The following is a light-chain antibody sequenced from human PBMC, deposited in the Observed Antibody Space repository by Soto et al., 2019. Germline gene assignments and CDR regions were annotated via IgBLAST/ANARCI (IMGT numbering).Light chain of an antibody. J-gene: IGKJ3*01. V-gene: IGKV3-20*01. CDR3: QQYNSYPFT. CDR2: AAS. Sequence: EIVLTQSPGTLSLSPGDRATLSCRASETVTGKYLAWYQQKAGQAPRLLIFAASNRATGIPDRFSGSGSGTDFTLTISRLEPEDFATYYCQQYNSYPFTFGPGTTVDI. CDR1: ETVTGKY.